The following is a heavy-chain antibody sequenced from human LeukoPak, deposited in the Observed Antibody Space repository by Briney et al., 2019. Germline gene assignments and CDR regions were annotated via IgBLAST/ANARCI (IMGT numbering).Heavy chain of an antibody. V-gene: IGHV4-59*11. CDR3: ARFGVDYDMDV. Sequence: KASETLSLTCTVSGDTISGHYWTWIRQPPGKGLEWIGQIHYSGKADYNPSLRSRINISVDMSKNQMSLKVNSVTAADTAVYYCARFGVDYDMDVWGQGTTVTVS. J-gene: IGHJ6*02. D-gene: IGHD3-16*01. CDR2: IHYSGKA. CDR1: GDTISGHY.